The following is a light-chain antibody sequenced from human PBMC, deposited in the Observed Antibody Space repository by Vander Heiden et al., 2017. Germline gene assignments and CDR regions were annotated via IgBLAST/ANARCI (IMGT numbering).Light chain of an antibody. CDR2: GNS. CDR3: QSYDSSLSAV. V-gene: IGLV1-40*01. J-gene: IGLJ3*02. CDR1: GSNIGAGYD. Sequence: QSVLTHPPSLSGAPGPRVTISCTGSGSNIGAGYDVHWYQQFPGTAPKLLIYGNSNRPSGVPDRFSGSKSGTSASLAITRLQAEDEADYYCQSYDSSLSAVFGGGTQLTVL.